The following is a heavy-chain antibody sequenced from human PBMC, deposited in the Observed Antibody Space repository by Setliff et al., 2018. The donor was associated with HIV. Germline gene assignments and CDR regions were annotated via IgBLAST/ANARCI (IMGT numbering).Heavy chain of an antibody. J-gene: IGHJ4*02. CDR1: GFTFSSYG. D-gene: IGHD3-22*01. CDR2: IRYDGSNK. CDR3: AKDRYYDSSGSPFDY. Sequence: PGGSLRLSCAASGFTFSSYGMHWVRQAPGRGLEWVAFIRYDGSNKYYADSVKGRFTISRDNSKNTLYLQMNSLRAEATAVYYCAKDRYYDSSGSPFDYWGQGTLVTVSS. V-gene: IGHV3-30*02.